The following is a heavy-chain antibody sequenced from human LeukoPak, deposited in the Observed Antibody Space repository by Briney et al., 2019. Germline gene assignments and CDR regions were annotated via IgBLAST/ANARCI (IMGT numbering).Heavy chain of an antibody. J-gene: IGHJ1*01. CDR2: IDTTSTTT. CDR3: ARGLVVVAQYFQH. CDR1: GFIFSSYT. Sequence: GGSLRLSCAASGFIFSSYTMNWVRQAPGKGLEWISYIDTTSTTTDYADSVRGRFTISRDNAKNSLYLQMDSLRAEDTALYYCARGLVVVAQYFQHWGQGTLVIVSS. V-gene: IGHV3-48*01. D-gene: IGHD2-15*01.